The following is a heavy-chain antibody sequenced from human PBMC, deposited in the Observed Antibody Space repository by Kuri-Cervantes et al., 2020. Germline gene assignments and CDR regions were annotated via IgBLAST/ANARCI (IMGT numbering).Heavy chain of an antibody. CDR2: IYYSGST. CDR3: ATRGAYCGGDCYPGDAFDI. CDR1: GGSISSYY. D-gene: IGHD2-21*02. V-gene: IGHV4-59*05. Sequence: SETLSLTCTVSGGSISSYYWSWIRQPPGKGLEWIGSIYYSGSTYYNPSLKSRVTISVDTSKNQFSLKLSSVTAADTAVYYCATRGAYCGGDCYPGDAFDIWGQGTMVTVSS. J-gene: IGHJ3*02.